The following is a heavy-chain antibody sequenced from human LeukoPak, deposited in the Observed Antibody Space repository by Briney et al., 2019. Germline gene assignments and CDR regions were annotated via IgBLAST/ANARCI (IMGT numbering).Heavy chain of an antibody. Sequence: AAVKVSCKASGYTFTSYGISWVRQAPGQGLEWMVWISAYNGNTNYAQNLQGRVTMTTDTSTSTAYMELRSLRSDDTAVYYCARGHYYDSSGFGAFDYWGQGTLVTVSS. J-gene: IGHJ4*02. CDR2: ISAYNGNT. V-gene: IGHV1-18*01. CDR3: ARGHYYDSSGFGAFDY. D-gene: IGHD3-22*01. CDR1: GYTFTSYG.